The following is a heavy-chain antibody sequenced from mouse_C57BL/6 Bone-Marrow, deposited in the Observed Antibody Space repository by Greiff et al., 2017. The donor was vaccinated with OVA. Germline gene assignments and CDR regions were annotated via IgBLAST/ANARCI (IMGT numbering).Heavy chain of an antibody. V-gene: IGHV2-2*01. D-gene: IGHD1-1*01. CDR2: IWSGGST. CDR3: ARVVITTVVAPYYAMDY. J-gene: IGHJ4*01. Sequence: QVQLQQSGPGLVQPSQSLSITCTVSGFSLTSYGVHWVRQSPGKGLEWLGVIWSGGSTDYNAAFISRLSISKDNSKSQVFFKMNSLQADDTAIYYCARVVITTVVAPYYAMDYWGQGTSVTVSS. CDR1: GFSLTSYG.